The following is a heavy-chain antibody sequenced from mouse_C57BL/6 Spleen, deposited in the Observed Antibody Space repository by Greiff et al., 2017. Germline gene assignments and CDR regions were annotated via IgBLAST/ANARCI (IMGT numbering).Heavy chain of an antibody. Sequence: VQLQQSGAELVRPGASVKLSCTASGFNIKDDYMHWVKQRPEQGLEWIGWIDPENGDTEYASKFQGKATITADTSSNTAHLQLSSLTSEDTAVYYCTTYGSRFAYWGQGTLVTVSA. J-gene: IGHJ3*01. CDR2: IDPENGDT. CDR1: GFNIKDDY. V-gene: IGHV14-4*01. CDR3: TTYGSRFAY. D-gene: IGHD1-1*01.